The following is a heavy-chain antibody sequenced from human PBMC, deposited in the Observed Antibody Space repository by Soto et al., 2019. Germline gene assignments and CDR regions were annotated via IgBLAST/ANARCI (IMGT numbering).Heavy chain of an antibody. CDR2: IGTSSSIK. CDR3: ARDRESSSSHYYYFYGMDV. Sequence: PGGSLRLSYVASGFTFSGYNLNWVRQAPGKGLEWVSYIGTSSSIKYYADSVKGRFAISRDNAKNSLYLQMNSLREEDTALYYCARDRESSSSHYYYFYGMDVWGQGTTVTVSS. V-gene: IGHV3-48*02. CDR1: GFTFSGYN. D-gene: IGHD6-6*01. J-gene: IGHJ6*02.